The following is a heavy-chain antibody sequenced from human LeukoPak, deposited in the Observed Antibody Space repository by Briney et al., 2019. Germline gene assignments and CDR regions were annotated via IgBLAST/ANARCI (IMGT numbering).Heavy chain of an antibody. CDR2: IYYSGST. V-gene: IGHV4-59*01. J-gene: IGHJ5*02. CDR1: GGSISSYY. Sequence: SETLSLTCTVSGGSISSYYWSWIRQPPGKGLGWIGYIYYSGSTNYNPSLKSRVTISVDTSKNQFSLKLSSVTAADTAVYYCARSYYDSSGYYFNWFDPWGQGTLVTVSS. CDR3: ARSYYDSSGYYFNWFDP. D-gene: IGHD3-22*01.